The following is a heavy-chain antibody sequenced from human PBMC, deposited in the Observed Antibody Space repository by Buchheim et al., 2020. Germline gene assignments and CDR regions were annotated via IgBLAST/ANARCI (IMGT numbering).Heavy chain of an antibody. J-gene: IGHJ1*01. CDR1: WFSVGTREVS. CDR2: SHGDDTE. CDR3: VRRHSSSRGPPN. V-gene: IGHV2-5*02. D-gene: IGHD2-15*01. Sequence: QITLKESGPTLVKPTQTLTLTCLCSWFSVGTREVSVGWVRQPPGKAPEWLALSHGDDTEPSIPSLRSRLTLTKDTSKNQVGLTLANVDPVDTATYYCVRRHSSSRGPPNWGPGTL.